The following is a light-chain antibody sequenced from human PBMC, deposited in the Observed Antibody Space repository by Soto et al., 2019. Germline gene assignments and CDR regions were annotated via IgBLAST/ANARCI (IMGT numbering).Light chain of an antibody. J-gene: IGKJ5*01. CDR3: QQSYSTPSIT. V-gene: IGKV1-39*01. Sequence: IQMTQSPSSLSASVGDRVTITCRASQSISSYLNWSQQKPGKAPKLLIYAASSLQSGVPSRFSGSGSGTDFTLTISSLQPEDFETYYCQQSYSTPSITFGQGTRLEIK. CDR1: QSISSY. CDR2: AAS.